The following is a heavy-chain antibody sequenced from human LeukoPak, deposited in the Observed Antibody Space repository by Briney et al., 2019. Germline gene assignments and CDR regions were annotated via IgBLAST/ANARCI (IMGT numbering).Heavy chain of an antibody. D-gene: IGHD4-23*01. CDR1: GFTFDDYA. CDR3: AKGLTTVVTDAFDI. V-gene: IGHV3-9*01. Sequence: GRSLRLSCAASGFTFDDYAMHWVRQAPGKGLEWVSGISWNSGSIGYADSVKGRFTISRDNAKNSLYLQMNSLRAEDTALYYCAKGLTTVVTDAFDIWGQGTMVTVSS. CDR2: ISWNSGSI. J-gene: IGHJ3*02.